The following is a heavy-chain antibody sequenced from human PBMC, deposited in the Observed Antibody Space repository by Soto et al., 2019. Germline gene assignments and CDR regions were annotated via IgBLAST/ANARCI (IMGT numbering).Heavy chain of an antibody. J-gene: IGHJ4*02. CDR1: GYTFTSYA. V-gene: IGHV1-3*01. CDR2: INAGNGVT. Sequence: VQLVQSGAEVEKPGASVKVSCEASGYTFTSYAMHWVRQAPGQRLEWMGWINAGNGVTKYSEKFQGRVTFNRLASARTAFLEVNSLRSEDTAVYFCARDGCDGGSCYPDYWGQGTLVTVS. CDR3: ARDGCDGGSCYPDY. D-gene: IGHD2-15*01.